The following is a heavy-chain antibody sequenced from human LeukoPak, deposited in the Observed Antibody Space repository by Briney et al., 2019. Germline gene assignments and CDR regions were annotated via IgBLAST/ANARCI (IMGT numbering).Heavy chain of an antibody. CDR3: AKRGTRYNWNPEGEDYFDY. CDR1: GYTLTELS. V-gene: IGHV3-30*02. D-gene: IGHD1-20*01. CDR2: IRYDGSNK. Sequence: SCRVSGYTLTELSMHWVRQAPGKGLEWVAFIRYDGSNKYYADSVKGRFTISRDNSKNTLYLQMNSLRAEDTAVYYCAKRGTRYNWNPEGEDYFDYWGQGTLVTVSS. J-gene: IGHJ4*02.